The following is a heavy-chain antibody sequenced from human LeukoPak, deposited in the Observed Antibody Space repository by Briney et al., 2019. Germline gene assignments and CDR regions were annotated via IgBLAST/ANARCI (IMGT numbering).Heavy chain of an antibody. CDR3: VREYSRSGSYNY. Sequence: PSETLSLTCTVSGGSISSYYWGWLRQPPGKGLEWIGIIFYSGSTYYSPSLNSRVIISVDTSKNQFSLNLSSVTAADTALYYCVREYSRSGSYNYWGQGALVTVSS. CDR1: GGSISSYY. D-gene: IGHD3-10*01. J-gene: IGHJ4*02. V-gene: IGHV4-39*07. CDR2: IFYSGST.